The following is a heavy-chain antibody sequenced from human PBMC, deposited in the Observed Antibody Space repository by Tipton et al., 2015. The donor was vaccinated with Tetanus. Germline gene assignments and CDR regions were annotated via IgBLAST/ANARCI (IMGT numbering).Heavy chain of an antibody. CDR3: GVPVRGVVLTRVIEH. J-gene: IGHJ5*02. Sequence: GSLRLSCAASGFTSESHYMHWVRQTPGKGLEWVSYISGSSNTIYSAESIKGRLTTSRDNAKNSLYLDMDNLRVEDTAVYYCGVPVRGVVLTRVIEHWGQGTLVTVSS. CDR1: GFTSESHY. V-gene: IGHV3-11*01. D-gene: IGHD3-10*01. CDR2: ISGSSNTI.